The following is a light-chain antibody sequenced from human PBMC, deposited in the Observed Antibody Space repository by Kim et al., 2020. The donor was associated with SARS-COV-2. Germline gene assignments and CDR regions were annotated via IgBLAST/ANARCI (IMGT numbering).Light chain of an antibody. CDR3: LQHRTYPIT. CDR2: GAS. CDR1: QEIGND. Sequence: ESVGDRVTITCPASQEIGNDLGWYQQNPRRAPKRLIYGASNLQSGVPSRFSGSGSETEFTLTINSLQPEDFATYFCLQHRTYPITFGQGTRLEIK. V-gene: IGKV1-17*01. J-gene: IGKJ5*01.